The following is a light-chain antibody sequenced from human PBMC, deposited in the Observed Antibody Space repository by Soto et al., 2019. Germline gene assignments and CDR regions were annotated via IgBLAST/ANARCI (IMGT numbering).Light chain of an antibody. V-gene: IGKV1-5*03. Sequence: DIQMTQSPSTLSASVGDRVTITCRASQSISTWLAWYQQKPGKAPKVLIYKASSLQSGVPLRFSGSGSGTEFTLTISSLQPDDFATYYCQQYNSYWWTFGQGTKAEIK. CDR3: QQYNSYWWT. CDR1: QSISTW. J-gene: IGKJ1*01. CDR2: KAS.